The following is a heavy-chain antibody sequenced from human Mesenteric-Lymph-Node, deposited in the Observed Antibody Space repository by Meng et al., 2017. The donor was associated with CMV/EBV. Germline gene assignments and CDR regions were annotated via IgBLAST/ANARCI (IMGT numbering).Heavy chain of an antibody. CDR3: AGGIAAAGSRWFDP. D-gene: IGHD6-13*01. Sequence: QFQLVHSWAEGKKPGSSVQVSCKASGGTFSSYTILWVRQAPGQGLEWMGRIIPILGIANYAQKFQGRVTITADKSTSTAYMELSSLRSEDTAVYYCAGGIAAAGSRWFDPWGQGTLVTVSS. V-gene: IGHV1-69*02. CDR2: IIPILGIA. CDR1: GGTFSSYT. J-gene: IGHJ5*02.